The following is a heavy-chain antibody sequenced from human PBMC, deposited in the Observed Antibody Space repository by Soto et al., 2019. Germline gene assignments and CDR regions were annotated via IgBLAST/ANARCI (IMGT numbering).Heavy chain of an antibody. CDR2: ISYDGSNK. D-gene: IGHD2-15*01. CDR3: AKSPAKYCSGGSCYGAEYFQH. J-gene: IGHJ1*01. Sequence: QVQLVESGGGVVQPGRSLRLSCAASGFTFSSYGIHWVRQAPGKGLEWVAVISYDGSNKYYADSVKGRFTISRDNSKNTLYLQMNSLRAEDTAVYYCAKSPAKYCSGGSCYGAEYFQHWGQGTLVTVSS. V-gene: IGHV3-30*18. CDR1: GFTFSSYG.